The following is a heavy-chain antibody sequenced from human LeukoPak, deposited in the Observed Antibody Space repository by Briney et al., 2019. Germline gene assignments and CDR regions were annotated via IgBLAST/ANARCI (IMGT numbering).Heavy chain of an antibody. J-gene: IGHJ2*01. Sequence: SETLSLTCTVPGGSISSYYWSWIRQPPGKGLEWVGHIYYLGSTNYNPSLKSRVTISIDTSKNYFSLKLNSVIAADTAVYYCARDRPGSYWYFDLWGRGTLVTVSS. D-gene: IGHD3-10*01. CDR2: IYYLGST. V-gene: IGHV4-59*01. CDR1: GGSISSYY. CDR3: ARDRPGSYWYFDL.